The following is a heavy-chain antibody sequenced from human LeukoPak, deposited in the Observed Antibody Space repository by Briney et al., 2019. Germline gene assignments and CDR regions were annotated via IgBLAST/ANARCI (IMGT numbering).Heavy chain of an antibody. J-gene: IGHJ5*02. V-gene: IGHV4-61*02. CDR3: ARNRGSSGSRGYNWFDP. Sequence: PSETLSLTCTVSGGSISSGVYYWSWIRQPAGKGLEWIGRIYTSGSTNYNPSLKSRVTISVDTSKNQFSLKLSSVTAADTAVYYCARNRGSSGSRGYNWFDPWGQGTLVTVSS. CDR2: IYTSGST. CDR1: GGSISSGVYY. D-gene: IGHD6-19*01.